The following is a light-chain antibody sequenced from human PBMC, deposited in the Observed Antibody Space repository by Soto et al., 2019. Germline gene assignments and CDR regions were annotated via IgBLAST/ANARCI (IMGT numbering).Light chain of an antibody. CDR3: QQANSFPLT. CDR1: QTVTNY. V-gene: IGKV1-39*01. Sequence: DIQMTQSPSSLSAAVGDRVTITCRASQTVTNYLYWYHQQPGKAPKLLIHSTSTLQTEVPSRFSGSGSGTDFTLTISSLQPEDFATYYCQQANSFPLTFGQGTRLEFK. J-gene: IGKJ5*01. CDR2: STS.